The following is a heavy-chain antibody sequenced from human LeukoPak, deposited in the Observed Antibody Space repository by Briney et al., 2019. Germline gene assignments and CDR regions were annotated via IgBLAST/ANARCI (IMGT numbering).Heavy chain of an antibody. D-gene: IGHD4/OR15-4a*01. Sequence: PSETLSLTCTVSGGSISSSSYYWGWIRQPPGKGLEWLGSIYYSGSTYYNPSLKSRVTISVDTSKNQFSLKLSSVTAADTAVYDCARPNYPDLVFDYWGQGTLVTVSS. CDR2: IYYSGST. J-gene: IGHJ4*02. CDR3: ARPNYPDLVFDY. V-gene: IGHV4-39*01. CDR1: GGSISSSSYY.